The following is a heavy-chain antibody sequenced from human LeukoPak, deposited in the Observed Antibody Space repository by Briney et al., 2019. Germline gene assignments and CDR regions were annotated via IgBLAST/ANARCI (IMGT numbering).Heavy chain of an antibody. CDR2: IYPGDSDT. D-gene: IGHD2-15*01. Sequence: GESLKISCKGSGYSFTSYWICWVRQMPGKGLEWMGIIYPGDSDTRYSPSFQGQVTISADKSISTAYLQWSSLKASDTAMYYCARLDCSGGSCYSYYYYGMDVWGQGTTVTVSS. V-gene: IGHV5-51*01. CDR3: ARLDCSGGSCYSYYYYGMDV. CDR1: GYSFTSYW. J-gene: IGHJ6*02.